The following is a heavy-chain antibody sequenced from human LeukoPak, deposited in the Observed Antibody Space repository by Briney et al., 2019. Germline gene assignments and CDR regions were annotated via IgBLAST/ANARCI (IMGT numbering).Heavy chain of an antibody. Sequence: GSLRLSCAASGFTFSSYSMNWVRQAPGKGLEWVSSISSSSSYIYYADSVKGRFTISRGNAKNSLYLQMNSLRAEDTAVYYCARDLPHTAMAPDYYYYYGMDVWGQGTTVTVSS. V-gene: IGHV3-21*01. CDR2: ISSSSSYI. J-gene: IGHJ6*02. D-gene: IGHD5-18*01. CDR1: GFTFSSYS. CDR3: ARDLPHTAMAPDYYYYYGMDV.